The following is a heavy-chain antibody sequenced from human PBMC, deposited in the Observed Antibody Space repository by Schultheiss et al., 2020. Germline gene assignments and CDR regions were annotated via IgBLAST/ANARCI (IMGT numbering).Heavy chain of an antibody. CDR1: GFTFSSYS. CDR2: ISSSSTTI. Sequence: WGSLRLSCAASGFTFSSYSMNWVRQAPGKGLEWVSYISSSSTTIYYADSVKGRFTISRDNAQNSLYLQVNSLRDEDTAVYYCASAGYSSSWYHPDLNFWGQGTLVTVSS. CDR3: ASAGYSSSWYHPDLNF. V-gene: IGHV3-48*02. J-gene: IGHJ4*02. D-gene: IGHD6-13*01.